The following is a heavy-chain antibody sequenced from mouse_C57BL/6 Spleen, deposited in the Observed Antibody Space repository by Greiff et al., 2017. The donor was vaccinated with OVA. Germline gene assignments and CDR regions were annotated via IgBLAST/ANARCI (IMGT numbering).Heavy chain of an antibody. V-gene: IGHV3-6*01. Sequence: EVQLQQSGPGLVKPSQSLSLTCSVTGYSITSGYYWNWIRQFPGNKLEWMGYISYDGSNNYNPSLKNRIPITRDTSKNQFFLKLNSVTTEDTATYYCARGGGYLDYWGQGTTLTVSS. CDR2: ISYDGSN. CDR1: GYSITSGYY. CDR3: ARGGGYLDY. J-gene: IGHJ2*01.